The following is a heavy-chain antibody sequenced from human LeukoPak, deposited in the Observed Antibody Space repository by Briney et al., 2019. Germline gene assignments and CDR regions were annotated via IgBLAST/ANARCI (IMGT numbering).Heavy chain of an antibody. V-gene: IGHV3-33*01. CDR3: ARDNEGDDNGLDI. Sequence: PGGSLRLSCTASGFTFSSYGIHWVRQAPGKGLEWVAVITSDGSPKYYLDSVKGRFTISRDNSKNTLYLQMNNLRAEDTAVYYCARDNEGDDNGLDIWGQGTMVTVSS. D-gene: IGHD2-8*01. CDR2: ITSDGSPK. CDR1: GFTFSSYG. J-gene: IGHJ3*02.